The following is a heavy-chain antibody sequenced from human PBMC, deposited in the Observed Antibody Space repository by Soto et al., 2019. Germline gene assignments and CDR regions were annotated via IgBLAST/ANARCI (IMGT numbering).Heavy chain of an antibody. D-gene: IGHD3-22*01. V-gene: IGHV1-69*02. CDR2: IIPILGIA. J-gene: IGHJ4*02. Sequence: QVQLVQSGAEVKKPGSSVKVSCKASGGTFSSYTISWVRQAPGQGLEWMGRIIPILGIANYAQKFQGRVTITADKSTSKAYMELSSLRSEDTAVYYCARTQNHYYDSSGQPLYYFDYWGQGTLVTVSS. CDR1: GGTFSSYT. CDR3: ARTQNHYYDSSGQPLYYFDY.